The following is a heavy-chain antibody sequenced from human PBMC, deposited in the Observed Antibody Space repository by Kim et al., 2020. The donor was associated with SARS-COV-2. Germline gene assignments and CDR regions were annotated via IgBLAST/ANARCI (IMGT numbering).Heavy chain of an antibody. V-gene: IGHV3-7*01. CDR2: INQDESEK. CDR1: GFTFNTYR. CDR3: VAGGTYLGV. J-gene: IGHJ4*02. D-gene: IGHD2-21*01. Sequence: GGSLRLSCIFSGFTFNTYRMTWVRQAPGKGLEWVANINQDESEKFYVDSVKGRFTISRDNARNSLYLLVDSLRVEDTAVYYCVAGGTYLGVWGQGTLVTVSS.